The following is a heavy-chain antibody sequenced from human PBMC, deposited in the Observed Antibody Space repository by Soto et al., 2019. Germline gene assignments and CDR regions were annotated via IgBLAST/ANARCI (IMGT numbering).Heavy chain of an antibody. CDR1: GGSFSGYY. CDR2: IKDGGLT. D-gene: IGHD5-12*01. CDR3: ARGQEGVVATH. J-gene: IGHJ4*02. V-gene: IGHV4-34*01. Sequence: QVQLQQWGAGLLKPAETLSLTCVVYGGSFSGYYWSWIRQPPGKGLEWIGEIKDGGLTNYSPSLKSRATISKDTPNTQVSLKLHSVTAADTAVYYCARGQEGVVATHWDQGALVTVSS.